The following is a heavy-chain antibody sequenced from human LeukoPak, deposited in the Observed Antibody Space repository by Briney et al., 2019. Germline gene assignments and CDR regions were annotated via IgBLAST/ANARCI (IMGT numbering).Heavy chain of an antibody. V-gene: IGHV1-8*03. CDR1: GYTFTSYD. CDR2: MNPNSGNT. D-gene: IGHD2-2*01. CDR3: ARALRPGEYQLLPYWYFDL. J-gene: IGHJ2*01. Sequence: ASVKVSCKASGYTFTSYDINWVRQATGQGLEWMGWMNPNSGNTGYAQKFQGRVTITRNTSINTAYMELSSLRSEDTAVYYCARALRPGEYQLLPYWYFDLWGRGTLVTVSS.